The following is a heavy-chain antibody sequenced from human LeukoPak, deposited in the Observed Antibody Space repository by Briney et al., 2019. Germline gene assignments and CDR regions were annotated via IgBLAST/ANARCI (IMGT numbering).Heavy chain of an antibody. J-gene: IGHJ4*02. CDR1: GGSISGYY. CDR2: IYDSGST. Sequence: SETLSLTCTVSGGSISGYYWTWIRQSPGKGLEWIGYIYDSGSTNYNPSLKSRVTISVDTSKNQFSLKLSSVTAADTAVYYCARLSTVTTSFDYWGQGTLVTVSS. CDR3: ARLSTVTTSFDY. D-gene: IGHD4-11*01. V-gene: IGHV4-59*12.